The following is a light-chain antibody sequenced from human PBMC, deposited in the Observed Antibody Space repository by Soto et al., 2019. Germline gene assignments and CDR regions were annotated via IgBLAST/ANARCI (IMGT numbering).Light chain of an antibody. Sequence: EIVLTQSPGTLSLSPGKRATLSCRASQSVSTSYLAWYQQKPGQAPRLLIYSASSRATGIPDRFSGSGSGTDFTLTISRLEPEDFAVYYCQLYDNSLYTFGQGTGLEIK. CDR2: SAS. J-gene: IGKJ2*01. CDR3: QLYDNSLYT. V-gene: IGKV3-20*01. CDR1: QSVSTSY.